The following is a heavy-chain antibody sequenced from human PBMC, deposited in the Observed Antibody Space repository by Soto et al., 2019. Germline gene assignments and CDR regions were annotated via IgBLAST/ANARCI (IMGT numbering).Heavy chain of an antibody. V-gene: IGHV1-46*01. CDR1: GYTFTHYY. J-gene: IGHJ4*02. CDR2: INPASGST. Sequence: QVQLVQSGAEVKKPGASVKLSCRTSGYTFTHYYIHWVRQPPGQGLEWLAIINPASGSTNYAQDFQGRVSLTMDTSTTTVYMELSGLRAEGTAIFYCARDLVAGDHWGQGTLVSVSS. D-gene: IGHD2-2*01. CDR3: ARDLVAGDH.